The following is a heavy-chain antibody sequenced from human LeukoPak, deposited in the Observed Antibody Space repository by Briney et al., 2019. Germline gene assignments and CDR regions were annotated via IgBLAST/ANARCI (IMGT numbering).Heavy chain of an antibody. D-gene: IGHD1-26*01. V-gene: IGHV4-4*02. CDR1: GVSISSSVW. J-gene: IGHJ4*02. Sequence: SLRLSCALSGVSISSSVWWTWVRPPPGKRLEWLGQIYYSGSTYYNPSLKSRVTISVDKSKNQFSLKLSSVTAADTAVYYCARVSGSYFDYWGQGTLVTVSS. CDR2: IYYSGST. CDR3: ARVSGSYFDY.